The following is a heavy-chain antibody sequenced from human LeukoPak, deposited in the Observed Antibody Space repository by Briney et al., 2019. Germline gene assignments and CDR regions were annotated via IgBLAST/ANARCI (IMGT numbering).Heavy chain of an antibody. CDR3: AKTLGIVGTTIAAFDI. CDR2: IWYDGSNK. CDR1: GFTFSAYG. D-gene: IGHD1-26*01. J-gene: IGHJ3*02. Sequence: PGGSLRLSCAASGFTFSAYGMHWVRQAPGKGPEWVAVIWYDGSNKYYADSVKGRFTISRDYSKNTLYLQMNSLRADDTAVYYCAKTLGIVGTTIAAFDIWGQGTMVTVSS. V-gene: IGHV3-30*02.